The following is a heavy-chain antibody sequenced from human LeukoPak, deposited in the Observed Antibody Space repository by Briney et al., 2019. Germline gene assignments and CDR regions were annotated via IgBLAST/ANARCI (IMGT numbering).Heavy chain of an antibody. CDR2: IYTSGST. V-gene: IGHV4-38-2*02. Sequence: PSETLSLTCTVSGYSIGSGYYWGWIRQPPGKGLEWIGSIYTSGSTNYNPSLKSRVTMSVDTSKNQFSLKLSSVTAADTAVYYCAREKGLFDIWGQGTMVTVSS. CDR3: AREKGLFDI. CDR1: GYSIGSGYY. J-gene: IGHJ3*02.